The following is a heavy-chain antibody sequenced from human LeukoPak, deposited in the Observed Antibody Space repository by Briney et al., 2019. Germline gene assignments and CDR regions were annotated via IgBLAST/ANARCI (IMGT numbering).Heavy chain of an antibody. D-gene: IGHD2-2*01. V-gene: IGHV4-4*02. CDR1: GGSIGASINSPNW. Sequence: KPSGTLSLTCAVSGGSIGASINSPNWWSWVRQPPGKGLEWIGEIFHSGSTNYNPSLKSRVTMSVDKSKNRFSLNLTSVTAADTAVYFCARAPRAYCSTTGSCFQDYWGQGTLVTVSP. CDR2: IFHSGST. J-gene: IGHJ4*02. CDR3: ARAPRAYCSTTGSCFQDY.